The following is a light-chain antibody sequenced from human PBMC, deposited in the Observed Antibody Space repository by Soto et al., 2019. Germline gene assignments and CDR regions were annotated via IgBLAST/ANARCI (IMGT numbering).Light chain of an antibody. V-gene: IGLV1-40*01. CDR3: QSYDSSLSGVV. CDR1: SSNIGAGYD. J-gene: IGLJ2*01. CDR2: GNS. Sequence: QSVLTQPPSVYGAPGQRVTISCTVSSSNIGAGYDVHWYQQLPGTAPKLLIYGNSNRPSGVPDRFSGSKSGTSASLAITGLQAEDEADYYCQSYDSSLSGVVFGGGTKLTVL.